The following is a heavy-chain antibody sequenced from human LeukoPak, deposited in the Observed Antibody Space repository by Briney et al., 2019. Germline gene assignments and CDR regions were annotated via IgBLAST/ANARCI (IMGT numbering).Heavy chain of an antibody. D-gene: IGHD4-17*01. V-gene: IGHV1-69*04. J-gene: IGHJ3*02. CDR3: ARGSDYGDYVGVASAFDI. CDR2: IIPILGIA. Sequence: SVKVSCKASGGTFSSYAISWVRQAPGQGLEWMRRIIPILGIANYAQKFQGRVTITADKSTSTAYMELSSLRSEDTAVYYCARGSDYGDYVGVASAFDIWGQGTMVTVSS. CDR1: GGTFSSYA.